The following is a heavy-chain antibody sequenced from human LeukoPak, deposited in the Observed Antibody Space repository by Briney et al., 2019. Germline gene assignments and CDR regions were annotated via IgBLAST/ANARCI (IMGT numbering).Heavy chain of an antibody. D-gene: IGHD6-19*01. CDR3: AREAYSSGWSIWDC. Sequence: GGSLRLSCAASGFIFGSYEMNWVRQGPGKGLEWVSYISSSVSTIFYADSVKGRYTISQDNAKNSLYLQMSSLRVEDTAVYYCAREAYSSGWSIWDCWGHGTLVTVSS. J-gene: IGHJ4*01. CDR2: ISSSVSTI. CDR1: GFIFGSYE. V-gene: IGHV3-48*03.